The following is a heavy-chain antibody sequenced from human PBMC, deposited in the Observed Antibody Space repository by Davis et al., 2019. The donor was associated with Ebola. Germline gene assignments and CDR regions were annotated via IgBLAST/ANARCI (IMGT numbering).Heavy chain of an antibody. J-gene: IGHJ4*02. D-gene: IGHD1-26*01. Sequence: MPSETLSLTCTVSGGSITSSSYYWGWIRQPPGKGLEWIGRIYYSGSTYYNPSLKSRFTITVDTTKKQFCLKLSSVTAANTVVYYCPRHVYSGSYETDYWGQGTLVTVSS. CDR3: PRHVYSGSYETDY. V-gene: IGHV4-39*01. CDR1: GGSITSSSYY. CDR2: IYYSGST.